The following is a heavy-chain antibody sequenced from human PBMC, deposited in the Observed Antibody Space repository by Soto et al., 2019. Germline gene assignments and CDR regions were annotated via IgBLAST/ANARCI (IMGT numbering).Heavy chain of an antibody. V-gene: IGHV5-51*01. J-gene: IGHJ6*02. CDR2: IYPGDSDT. D-gene: IGHD6-13*01. CDR1: GYSFTSYW. Sequence: GESLKISCKGSGYSFTSYWIGWVRQMPGKGLESMGIIYPGDSDTRYSPSFQGQVTISADKSISTAYLQWSSLKASDTAMYYCARTSAAGNYYYGLDVWGRGTTVTVSS. CDR3: ARTSAAGNYYYGLDV.